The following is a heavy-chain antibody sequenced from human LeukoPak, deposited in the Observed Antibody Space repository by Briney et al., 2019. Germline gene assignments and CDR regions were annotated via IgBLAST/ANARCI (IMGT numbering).Heavy chain of an antibody. CDR2: INHSGST. J-gene: IGHJ3*02. Sequence: SETLSLTCAVYGGSLSGYYWSWIRQPPGKGLEWIGEINHSGSTNYNPSLKSRVTMSVDTSKNQVSLKLSSVTAADTAVYYCARDRWNDEDGAFDIWGQGTMVTVSS. D-gene: IGHD1-1*01. V-gene: IGHV4-34*01. CDR3: ARDRWNDEDGAFDI. CDR1: GGSLSGYY.